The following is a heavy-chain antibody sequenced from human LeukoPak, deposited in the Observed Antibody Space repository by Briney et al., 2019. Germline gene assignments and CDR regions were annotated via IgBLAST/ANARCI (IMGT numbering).Heavy chain of an antibody. D-gene: IGHD5-12*01. Sequence: PRRCLRLSCAASGFTFSSYWMHWVRQAPRKWLVWVSHINTDGSSTSYADSVKGRFTLSRDNANSTLYLQMNSLRAEDTAVYYCARDSDYEIVDPWGQGTLVTVSS. CDR2: INTDGSST. CDR3: ARDSDYEIVDP. V-gene: IGHV3-74*01. J-gene: IGHJ5*02. CDR1: GFTFSSYW.